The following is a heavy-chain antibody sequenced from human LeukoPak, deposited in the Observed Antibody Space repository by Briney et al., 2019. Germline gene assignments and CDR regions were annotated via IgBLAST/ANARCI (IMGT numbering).Heavy chain of an antibody. V-gene: IGHV3-30*02. CDR2: IRYDGSNK. Sequence: GGSLRLSCAVSGFTFSSYGMHWVRQAPGKGLVWVAFIRYDGSNKYYADSVKGRFTISRDNSKNTLYLQMNSLRAEDTAVYYCAKSATVWGGYFDYWGQGTLVTVSS. D-gene: IGHD4-17*01. J-gene: IGHJ4*02. CDR3: AKSATVWGGYFDY. CDR1: GFTFSSYG.